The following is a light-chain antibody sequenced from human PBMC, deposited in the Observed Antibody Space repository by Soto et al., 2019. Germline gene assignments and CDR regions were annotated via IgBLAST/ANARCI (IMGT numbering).Light chain of an antibody. CDR3: QSPDSSLHACV. CDR2: GNT. CDR1: SSNIGAGYD. V-gene: IGLV1-40*01. Sequence: QSVLTQPPSVSGAPGQRVTISCTGSSSNIGAGYDVHWYLQLPGTAPKLLIYGNTNRPSGVPDRFSGSKSGSSASLAITGRQAEDEADYYCQSPDSSLHACVFGTGTKLTVL. J-gene: IGLJ1*01.